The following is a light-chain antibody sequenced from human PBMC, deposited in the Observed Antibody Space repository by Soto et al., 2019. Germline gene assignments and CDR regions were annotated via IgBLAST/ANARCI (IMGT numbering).Light chain of an antibody. CDR3: GTWDDSLNAML. Sequence: QSVLTQPPSASGTPGQSVTISCSGGTSNVGRNAVNWYQQFPGSAPGLLIQLHNQRPSGVPTRFSASKSGTSASLAISGLQSEDEDDYYCGTWDDSLNAMLFGGGTKLTVL. J-gene: IGLJ3*02. CDR2: LHN. V-gene: IGLV1-44*01. CDR1: TSNVGRNA.